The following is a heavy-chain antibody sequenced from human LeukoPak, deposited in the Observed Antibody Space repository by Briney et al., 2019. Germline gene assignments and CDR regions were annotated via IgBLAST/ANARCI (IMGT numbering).Heavy chain of an antibody. CDR3: ARHSSFFSPLYP. J-gene: IGHJ5*02. V-gene: IGHV4-39*01. Sequence: SETLSLTCAVSGGSISGSSYYWGWIRQPPGKGLEWIGSIYYSGSTYYNPSLKSRLTISVDTSRNQFSLKLSSVTAADAAVYYCARHSSFFSPLYPWGQGTLVTVSS. D-gene: IGHD1-26*01. CDR2: IYYSGST. CDR1: GGSISGSSYY.